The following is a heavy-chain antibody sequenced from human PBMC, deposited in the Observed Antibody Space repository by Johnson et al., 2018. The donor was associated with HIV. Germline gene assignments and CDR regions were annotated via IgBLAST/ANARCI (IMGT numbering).Heavy chain of an antibody. V-gene: IGHV3-30*03. CDR3: ARGSQEMVTIWNAFDI. CDR2: ISYSGSDT. J-gene: IGHJ3*02. D-gene: IGHD5-24*01. CDR1: GFSFSTYN. Sequence: QVQLVESGGGVVQPGRSLRLSCAASGFSFSTYNMHWVRHAPGRGLEWVAFISYSGSDTYYVDSVKGRFTVSRDNSENTLYLQMNSLRGEDTAVYYCARGSQEMVTIWNAFDIWGQGTMVTVSS.